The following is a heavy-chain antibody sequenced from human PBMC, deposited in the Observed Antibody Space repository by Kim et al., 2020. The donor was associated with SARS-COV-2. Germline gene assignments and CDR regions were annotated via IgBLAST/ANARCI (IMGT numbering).Heavy chain of an antibody. D-gene: IGHD7-27*01. Sequence: GGSLRLSCAASGFTFSSYAMHWVRQAPGKGLEWVAVISYDGSNKYYADSVKGRFTISRDNSKNTLYLQMNSLRAEDTAGYYCARDSAKTGDQHWYFDLWGRGTLVTVSS. V-gene: IGHV3-30*04. CDR1: GFTFSSYA. CDR2: ISYDGSNK. J-gene: IGHJ2*01. CDR3: ARDSAKTGDQHWYFDL.